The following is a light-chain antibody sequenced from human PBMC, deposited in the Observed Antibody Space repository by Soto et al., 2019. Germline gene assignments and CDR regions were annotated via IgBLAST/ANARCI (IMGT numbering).Light chain of an antibody. J-gene: IGLJ3*02. CDR1: SSDVGAYNH. CDR3: CSYAGRYTWV. V-gene: IGLV2-11*01. Sequence: QSVLTQPRSVSGSPGQSVTISCTGASSDVGAYNHVSWYRQHPGKAPKLVIYEVIKRPSGVPDRFSGSKSGNTASLTISGLQAEDEADYYCCSYAGRYTWVFGGGTKLTVL. CDR2: EVI.